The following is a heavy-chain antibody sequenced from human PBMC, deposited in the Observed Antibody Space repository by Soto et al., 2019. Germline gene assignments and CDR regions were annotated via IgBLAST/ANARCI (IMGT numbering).Heavy chain of an antibody. CDR2: IDPSDSYT. CDR1: GYSFTSYW. V-gene: IGHV5-10-1*01. D-gene: IGHD3-3*01. CDR3: ARHPPQFWSGLKDV. J-gene: IGHJ6*02. Sequence: PGESLKISCKRSGYSFTSYWISWVRQMPGKGLEWVGRIDPSDSYTNYSPSFQGHVTISADKSISTAYLQWSSLKASDTTMYYCARHPPQFWSGLKDVWGQGTTVTVSS.